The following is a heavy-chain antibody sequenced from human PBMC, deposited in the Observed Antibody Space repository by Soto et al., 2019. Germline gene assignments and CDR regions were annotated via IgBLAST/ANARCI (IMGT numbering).Heavy chain of an antibody. CDR3: ARESEDLTSNFDY. V-gene: IGHV3-21*06. J-gene: IGHJ4*02. CDR2: ISSTTKYI. CDR1: GFTFTRYS. Sequence: PGGSLRLSCAASGFTFTRYSMNWVRQAPGKGLEWVSSISSTTKYIYYGDSMKGRFTITRDNAKNSLYLRMNSLRAEDTAVYYCARESEDLTSNFDYWGQGTLVTVSS.